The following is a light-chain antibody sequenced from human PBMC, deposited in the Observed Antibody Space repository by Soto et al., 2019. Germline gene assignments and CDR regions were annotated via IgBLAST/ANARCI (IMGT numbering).Light chain of an antibody. CDR3: SSYTTSNTYV. J-gene: IGLJ1*01. CDR1: SSDVGNYNS. Sequence: QSALTQPPSVSGSPGQSVTISCTGTSSDVGNYNSVSWYQQPPGTVPKLMIYEVTNRPSGVPDRFSGSKSGNTASLTISGLQPEDEADYYCSSYTTSNTYVFGTGT. CDR2: EVT. V-gene: IGLV2-18*02.